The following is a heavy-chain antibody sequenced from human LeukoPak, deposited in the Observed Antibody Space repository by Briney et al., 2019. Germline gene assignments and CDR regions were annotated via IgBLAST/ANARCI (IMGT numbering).Heavy chain of an antibody. Sequence: PSETLSLTCTVSGGSISSSSYYWGWIRQPPGKGLEWIGSIYYSGSTYYNPSLKSRVTISVDTSKNQFSLKLSSVTAADTAVYYCARNPYYYDSSGYHYYFDYWGQGTLVTVSS. V-gene: IGHV4-39*01. CDR1: GGSISSSSYY. D-gene: IGHD3-22*01. J-gene: IGHJ4*02. CDR2: IYYSGST. CDR3: ARNPYYYDSSGYHYYFDY.